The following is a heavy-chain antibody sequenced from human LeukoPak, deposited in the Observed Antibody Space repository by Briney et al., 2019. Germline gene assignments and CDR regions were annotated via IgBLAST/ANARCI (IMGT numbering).Heavy chain of an antibody. J-gene: IGHJ4*02. CDR3: AGLFSAYDPFDY. V-gene: IGHV4-59*01. D-gene: IGHD5-12*01. Sequence: PSETLSLTCTVSGDSISRYYWSWIRQPPGKGLEYIGYIFYSGITNYNPSLKSRVTISVDTSKNQFSLKLSSVTAADTAVYYCAGLFSAYDPFDYWGRGTLVTVSS. CDR1: GDSISRYY. CDR2: IFYSGIT.